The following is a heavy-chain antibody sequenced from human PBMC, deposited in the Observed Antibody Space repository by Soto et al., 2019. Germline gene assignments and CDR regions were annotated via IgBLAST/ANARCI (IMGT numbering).Heavy chain of an antibody. CDR2: ISSNGDST. J-gene: IGHJ5*02. D-gene: IGHD4-17*01. V-gene: IGHV3-64D*06. CDR3: VHPRSTVQIPPT. CDR1: GFTFSMFS. Sequence: GGSLRLSCSASGFTFSMFSMHWVRQAPRKGLEYVSGISSNGDSTYYADSVKGRFTISRDNSKNTLYLQMSSLRAVDTAVYYCVHPRSTVQIPPTWGQGTLVTVSS.